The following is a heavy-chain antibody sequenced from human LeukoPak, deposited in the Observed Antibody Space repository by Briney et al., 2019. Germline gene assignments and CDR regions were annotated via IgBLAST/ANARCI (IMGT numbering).Heavy chain of an antibody. CDR2: IYYGGST. CDR3: ARRSGGNPSLAKRFDY. D-gene: IGHD4-23*01. Sequence: SETLSFTCTVSGGSISSSSYYWGWIRQPPGKGLEWIGSIYYGGSTYYNPSLKSRVTISVDTSKNQFSLKLSSVTAADTAVYYCARRSGGNPSLAKRFDYWGQGTLVTVSS. CDR1: GGSISSSSYY. V-gene: IGHV4-39*01. J-gene: IGHJ4*02.